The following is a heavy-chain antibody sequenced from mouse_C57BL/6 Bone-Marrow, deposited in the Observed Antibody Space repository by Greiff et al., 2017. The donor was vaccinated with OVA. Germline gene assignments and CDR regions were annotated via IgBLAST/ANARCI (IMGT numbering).Heavy chain of an antibody. D-gene: IGHD1-1*01. J-gene: IGHJ1*03. V-gene: IGHV1-66*01. Sequence: QVQLKESGPELVKPGASVKISCKASGYSFTSYYIHWVKQRPGQGLEWIGWIYPGSGNTKYNEKFKGKATLTADTSSSTAYMQLSSLTSEDSAVYYCALITTVVEGYFDVWGTGTTVTVSS. CDR3: ALITTVVEGYFDV. CDR2: IYPGSGNT. CDR1: GYSFTSYY.